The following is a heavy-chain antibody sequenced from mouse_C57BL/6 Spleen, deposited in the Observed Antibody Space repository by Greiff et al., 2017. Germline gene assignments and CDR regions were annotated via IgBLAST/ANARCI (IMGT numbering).Heavy chain of an antibody. J-gene: IGHJ4*01. CDR1: GYTFTDHT. V-gene: IGHV1-78*01. CDR3: AKGLRRGYYAMDY. Sequence: QVQLQQSDAELVKPGASVKISCKVSGYTFTDHTIHWMKQRPEQGLEWIGYIYPRDGSTKYNEKFKGKATLTADKSSSTAYMQLNSLTSEDSAVXFCAKGLRRGYYAMDYWGQGTTVTVSS. CDR2: IYPRDGST. D-gene: IGHD2-4*01.